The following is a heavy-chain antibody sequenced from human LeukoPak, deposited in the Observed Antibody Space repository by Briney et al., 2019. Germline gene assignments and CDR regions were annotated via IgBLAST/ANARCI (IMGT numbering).Heavy chain of an antibody. J-gene: IGHJ5*02. Sequence: PSETLSLTCAVYGGSFSGYYWSWIRQPPGKGLEWIGEINHSGSTNYNPSLKSRVTISVDTSKNQFSLKLSSVTAADTAVYYCARGRGAAARPYWFDPWGQGTLVTVSS. D-gene: IGHD6-6*01. CDR1: GGSFSGYY. CDR2: INHSGST. V-gene: IGHV4-34*01. CDR3: ARGRGAAARPYWFDP.